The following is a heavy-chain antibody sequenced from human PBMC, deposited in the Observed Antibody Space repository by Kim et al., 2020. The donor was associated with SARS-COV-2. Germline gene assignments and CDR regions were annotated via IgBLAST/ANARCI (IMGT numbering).Heavy chain of an antibody. J-gene: IGHJ3*02. CDR3: ARDSTGDQGAFDI. D-gene: IGHD7-27*01. V-gene: IGHV1-69*01. Sequence: YAQRFQGRVTITAEQSTSTAYMELSSLRSEDTAVYYCARDSTGDQGAFDIWGQGTMVTVSS.